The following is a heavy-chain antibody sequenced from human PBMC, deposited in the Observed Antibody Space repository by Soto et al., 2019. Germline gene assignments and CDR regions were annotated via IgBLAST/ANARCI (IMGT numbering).Heavy chain of an antibody. J-gene: IGHJ3*02. D-gene: IGHD5-12*01. CDR1: GFTFSSYS. V-gene: IGHV3-48*02. CDR3: AREEAGYSGYDGDAFDI. Sequence: EVRLVESGGGLVQPGGSLRLSCAASGFTFSSYSMNWVRQAPGKGLEWVSYISSSSSTIYYADSVKGRFTISRDNAKNSLYLQMNSLRDEDTAVYYCAREEAGYSGYDGDAFDIWGQGTMVTVSS. CDR2: ISSSSSTI.